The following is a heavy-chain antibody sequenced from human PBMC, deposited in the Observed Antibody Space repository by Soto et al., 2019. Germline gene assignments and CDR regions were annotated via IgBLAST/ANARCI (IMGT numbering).Heavy chain of an antibody. CDR1: GFTFSSYG. J-gene: IGHJ2*01. CDR2: IWYDGSNK. D-gene: IGHD6-19*01. V-gene: IGHV3-33*01. Sequence: QVQLVESGGGVVQPGRSLRLSCAASGFTFSSYGMHWVRQAPGKGLEWVAVIWYDGSNKYYADSVKGRFTISRDNSKNTLYLQMNSLRAEDTAVYYCARDGYSSGWTANWYFDLWGRGPLVTVSS. CDR3: ARDGYSSGWTANWYFDL.